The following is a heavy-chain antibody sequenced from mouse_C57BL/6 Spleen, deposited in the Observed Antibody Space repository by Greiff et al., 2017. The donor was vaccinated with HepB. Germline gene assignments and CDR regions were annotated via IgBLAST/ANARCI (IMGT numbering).Heavy chain of an antibody. CDR2: IDPEDGET. V-gene: IGHV14-2*01. Sequence: EVKLMESGAELVKPGASVKLSCTASGFNIKDYYMHWVKQRTEQGLEWIGRIDPEDGETKYAPKFQGKATITADTSSNTAYLQLSSLTSEDTAVYYCARRGLRLPYYYAMDYWGQGTSVTVSS. D-gene: IGHD3-2*02. CDR3: ARRGLRLPYYYAMDY. CDR1: GFNIKDYY. J-gene: IGHJ4*01.